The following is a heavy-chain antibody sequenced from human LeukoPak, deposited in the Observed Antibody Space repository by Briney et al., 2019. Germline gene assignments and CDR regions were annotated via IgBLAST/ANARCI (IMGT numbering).Heavy chain of an antibody. V-gene: IGHV4-39*07. J-gene: IGHJ4*02. D-gene: IGHD3-22*01. CDR1: GGSISSSSHY. CDR3: AREKYYYDLDY. CDR2: INYSGST. Sequence: KPSETLSLTCTVSGGSISSSSHYWSWIRQPPGKGLEWIASINYSGSTNYNPSLKSRVTMSVDTSKNQFSLKLSSVTAADTAVYYCAREKYYYDLDYWGQGTLVTVSS.